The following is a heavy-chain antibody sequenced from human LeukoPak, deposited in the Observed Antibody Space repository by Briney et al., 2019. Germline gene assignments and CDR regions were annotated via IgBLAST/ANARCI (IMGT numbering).Heavy chain of an antibody. J-gene: IGHJ4*02. CDR2: LYYTGST. CDR3: AIGPSPSAKQLVRVRAQEAIDY. D-gene: IGHD6-6*01. V-gene: IGHV4-39*01. Sequence: SETLSLTCTVSGGSISSSSYYWGWIRQPPGKGLEWIGSLYYTGSTYYNPSLKSRVTISVDTSKNQFSLKLSSVTAADTAVYYCAIGPSPSAKQLVRVRAQEAIDYWGQGTLVTVSS. CDR1: GGSISSSSYY.